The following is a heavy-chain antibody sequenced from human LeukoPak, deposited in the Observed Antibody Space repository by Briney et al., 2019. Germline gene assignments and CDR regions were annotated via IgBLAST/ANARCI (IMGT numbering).Heavy chain of an antibody. D-gene: IGHD3-22*01. CDR1: GGSIISTTYY. V-gene: IGHV4-39*01. J-gene: IGHJ4*02. CDR3: ARGYYERSGTNLGDIDS. CDR2: IYYSGST. Sequence: SETLSLTCTVSGGSIISTTYYWGWIRQPPGKGLEWIANIYYSGSTFYNPSLRSRVTISVDTSKNQFSLKLNSVTATDTAVYYCARGYYERSGTNLGDIDSRGQGTLVTVSS.